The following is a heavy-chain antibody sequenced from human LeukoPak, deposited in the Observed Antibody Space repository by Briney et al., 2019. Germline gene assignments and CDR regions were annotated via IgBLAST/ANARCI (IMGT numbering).Heavy chain of an antibody. J-gene: IGHJ4*02. V-gene: IGHV3-30-3*01. CDR1: GFTFSSYA. CDR3: ARSGGVGARRDYFDY. Sequence: PGGSLRLSCAASGFTFSSYAMHWVRQAPGKGLEWVAVISYDGSNKYYADSVKGRFTISRDNSKNTLYLQMNSLRAEDTAVYYCARSGGVGARRDYFDYWGQGTLVTVSS. D-gene: IGHD1-26*01. CDR2: ISYDGSNK.